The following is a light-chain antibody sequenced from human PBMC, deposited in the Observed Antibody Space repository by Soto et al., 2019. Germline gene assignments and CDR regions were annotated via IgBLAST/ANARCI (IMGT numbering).Light chain of an antibody. CDR3: CSYAGSNLYV. V-gene: IGLV2-23*02. Sequence: QSVLTQPASVSGSPGQSITISCTGGSSDVGSYNLVSWYQQHPGKAPKLMIYEVNKRPSGVSKRFSGSKSGNTASLTISGLQPDVESDYFCCSYAGSNLYVFGTGTKSPS. CDR1: SSDVGSYNL. J-gene: IGLJ1*01. CDR2: EVN.